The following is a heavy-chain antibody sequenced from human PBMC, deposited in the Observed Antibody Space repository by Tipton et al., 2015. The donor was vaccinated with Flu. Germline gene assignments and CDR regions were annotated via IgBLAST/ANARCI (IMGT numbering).Heavy chain of an antibody. J-gene: IGHJ2*01. CDR2: INHSGST. V-gene: IGHV4-34*01. CDR1: GGSFSGYY. CDR3: ARGRGYSYGYFVRYFDL. Sequence: TLSLTCAVYGGSFSGYYWSWIRRPPGKGLEWIGEINHSGSTNYNPSLKSRVTISVDTSKNQFSLKLSSVTAADTAVYYCARGRGYSYGYFVRYFDLWGRGTLVTVSS. D-gene: IGHD5-18*01.